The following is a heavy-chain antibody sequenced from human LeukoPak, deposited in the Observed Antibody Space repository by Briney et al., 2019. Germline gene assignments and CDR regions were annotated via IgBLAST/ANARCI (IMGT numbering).Heavy chain of an antibody. D-gene: IGHD2-2*02. Sequence: GGSLRLSCAASGFTFSSYSMNWVRQAPGKGLEWVSYISSSSSTIYYADSVKGRFTISRDNAKNSLYLQMNSLRDEDTAVYYCARSDVTQDIVAVPAAIDFDYWGQGTLVAVSS. CDR3: ARSDVTQDIVAVPAAIDFDY. CDR2: ISSSSSTI. J-gene: IGHJ4*02. V-gene: IGHV3-48*02. CDR1: GFTFSSYS.